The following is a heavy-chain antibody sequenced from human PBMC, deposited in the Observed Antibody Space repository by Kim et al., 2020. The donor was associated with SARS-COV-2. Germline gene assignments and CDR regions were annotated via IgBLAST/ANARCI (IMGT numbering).Heavy chain of an antibody. D-gene: IGHD1-26*01. CDR3: ANLGSGSYYFSGVGDY. J-gene: IGHJ4*02. Sequence: SVKARFTIARDNSKNTLFLQMNSLRAEDTAVYYCANLGSGSYYFSGVGDYWGQGNLVTVSS. V-gene: IGHV3-23*01.